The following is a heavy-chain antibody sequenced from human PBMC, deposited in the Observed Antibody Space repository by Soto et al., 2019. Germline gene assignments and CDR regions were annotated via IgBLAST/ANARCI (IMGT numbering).Heavy chain of an antibody. Sequence: PGESLKISCKGSGYSFTSYWITWVRQMPGKGLEWMGRIDPSNSYTNYSPSFQGHVTISRDTSISTAYLQWNSLKASDTATYYCVGRYSSSSLPDYWGQGTLVTVSS. CDR1: GYSFTSYW. J-gene: IGHJ4*02. CDR3: VGRYSSSSLPDY. V-gene: IGHV5-10-1*01. CDR2: IDPSNSYT. D-gene: IGHD6-6*01.